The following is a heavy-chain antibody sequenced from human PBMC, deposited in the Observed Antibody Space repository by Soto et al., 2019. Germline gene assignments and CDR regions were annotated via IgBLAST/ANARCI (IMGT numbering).Heavy chain of an antibody. V-gene: IGHV3-33*01. CDR2: IWYDGSNK. CDR1: GFTFSSYG. Sequence: GGSLRLSCAASGFTFSSYGMHWVRQAPGKGLEWVAVIWYDGSNKYYADSVKGRFTISRDNSKNTLYLQMNSLRAEDTAVYYCARDRYYDILTGSLLYYYYGMDVWGQGTTVTVSS. J-gene: IGHJ6*02. D-gene: IGHD3-9*01. CDR3: ARDRYYDILTGSLLYYYYGMDV.